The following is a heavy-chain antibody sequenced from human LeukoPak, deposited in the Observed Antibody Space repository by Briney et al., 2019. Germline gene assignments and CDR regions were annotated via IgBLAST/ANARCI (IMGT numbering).Heavy chain of an antibody. V-gene: IGHV3-48*04. J-gene: IGHJ4*02. Sequence: GGSLRLSCAASRFTFSTYGMHWVRQAPGKGLEWVSYISSSSSTIYYADSVKGRFTISRDNAKNSLYLQMNSLRAEDTAVYYCARVRLLWFGELPDNWGQGTLVTVSS. CDR3: ARVRLLWFGELPDN. CDR1: RFTFSTYG. CDR2: ISSSSSTI. D-gene: IGHD3-10*01.